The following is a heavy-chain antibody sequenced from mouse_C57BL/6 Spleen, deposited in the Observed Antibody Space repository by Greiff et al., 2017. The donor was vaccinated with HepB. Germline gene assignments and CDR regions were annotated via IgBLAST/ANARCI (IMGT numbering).Heavy chain of an antibody. CDR1: GYSFTGYY. CDR3: ARGGYVKGYFDY. V-gene: IGHV1-42*01. Sequence: VQLKQSGPELVKPGASVKISCKASGYSFTGYYMNWVKQSPEKSLEWIGEINPSTGGTTYNQKFKAKATLTVDKSSSTAYMQLKSLTSEDSAVYYCARGGYVKGYFDYWGQGTTLTVSS. CDR2: INPSTGGT. J-gene: IGHJ2*01. D-gene: IGHD3-1*01.